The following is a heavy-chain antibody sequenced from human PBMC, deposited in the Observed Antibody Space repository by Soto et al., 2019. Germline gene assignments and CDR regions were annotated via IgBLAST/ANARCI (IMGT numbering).Heavy chain of an antibody. CDR1: GYSFTTYW. V-gene: IGHV5-10-1*01. Sequence: LGESLKISCKGSGYSFTTYWISWVRQMPGKGLEWMGKIDPSDSYTNYSPSFQGHVTISADKSIRTAYLQWSSLKASDTAMYYCVVRVGSYGIDVWGQGTTVTVSS. J-gene: IGHJ6*02. CDR3: VVRVGSYGIDV. D-gene: IGHD5-12*01. CDR2: IDPSDSYT.